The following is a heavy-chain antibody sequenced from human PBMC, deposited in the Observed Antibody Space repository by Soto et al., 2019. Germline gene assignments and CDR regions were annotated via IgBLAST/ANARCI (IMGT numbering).Heavy chain of an antibody. CDR2: IYSGGST. Sequence: GGSLRLSCAASGFTVSSNYMSWVRQAPGKGLEWVSVIYSGGSTYYADSVKGRFTISRDNSKNTLYLQMNSLRAEDTAVYYCARAFSPFITYAYYFDYWGQGTLVTVSS. CDR1: GFTVSSNY. CDR3: ARAFSPFITYAYYFDY. D-gene: IGHD3-16*01. V-gene: IGHV3-53*01. J-gene: IGHJ4*02.